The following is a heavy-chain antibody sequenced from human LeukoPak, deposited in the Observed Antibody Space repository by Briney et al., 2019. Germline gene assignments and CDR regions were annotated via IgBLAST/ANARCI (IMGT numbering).Heavy chain of an antibody. CDR1: GFTFSSYG. J-gene: IGHJ4*02. Sequence: GGSLRLSCAASGFTFSSYGMNWVRQAPGKGLEWVSSISSSSSYIYYADSVKGRFTISRDNAKNSLYLQMNSLRAEDTAVYYCAREAEYYDSSGPNDYWGQGTLVTVSS. CDR2: ISSSSSYI. D-gene: IGHD3-22*01. V-gene: IGHV3-21*01. CDR3: AREAEYYDSSGPNDY.